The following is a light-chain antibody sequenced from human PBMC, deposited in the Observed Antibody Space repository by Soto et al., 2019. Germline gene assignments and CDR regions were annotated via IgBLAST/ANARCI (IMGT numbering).Light chain of an antibody. J-gene: IGLJ2*01. Sequence: QSVLTQPPSVSGAPGQRVAISCAGTSSNIGAGYDVHWYQHLPGTAPELLIFGNINRPAGVPDRFDGSKSGTSASLALTGLQAADEGYYYCQSYDTGVSGSIFGGGTKLTVL. CDR1: SSNIGAGYD. CDR3: QSYDTGVSGSI. CDR2: GNI. V-gene: IGLV1-40*01.